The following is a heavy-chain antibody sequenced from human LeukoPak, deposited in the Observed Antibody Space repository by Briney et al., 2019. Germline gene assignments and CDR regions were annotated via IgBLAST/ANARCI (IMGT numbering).Heavy chain of an antibody. Sequence: GGSLRLSCAASGLTLSGSAMSWVRQAPGKGLEWVSLISGSGNSTYYADSVKGRFTTSRDNSKNTLYLQMSSLRAEDTAVYYCAKVLVLVSANRYYFDYWGQGTLVTVSS. CDR3: AKVLVLVSANRYYFDY. J-gene: IGHJ4*02. D-gene: IGHD2-15*01. V-gene: IGHV3-23*01. CDR1: GLTLSGSA. CDR2: ISGSGNST.